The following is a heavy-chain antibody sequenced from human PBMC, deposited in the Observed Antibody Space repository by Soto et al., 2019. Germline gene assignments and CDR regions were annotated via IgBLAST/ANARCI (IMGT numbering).Heavy chain of an antibody. Sequence: PGGSLRLSCAASGFTFSDYYMSWIRQAPGKGLEWVSYISSSSSYTNYADSVKGRFTISRDNAKNPLYLQMNSLRAEDTAVNYCASELRYFNWPLPSSDYWGQGTLVTVSS. J-gene: IGHJ4*02. D-gene: IGHD3-9*01. CDR3: ASELRYFNWPLPSSDY. V-gene: IGHV3-11*05. CDR2: ISSSSSYT. CDR1: GFTFSDYY.